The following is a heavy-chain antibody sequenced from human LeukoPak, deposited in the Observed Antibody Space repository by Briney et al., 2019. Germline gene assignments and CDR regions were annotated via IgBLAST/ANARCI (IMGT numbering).Heavy chain of an antibody. CDR1: GYTFTSYY. CDR3: ARLGAGG. CDR2: INPSGGST. D-gene: IGHD3-16*01. Sequence: ASVKVSCKASGYTFTSYYMHWLRQPPGQGLEWMGIINPSGGSTSYAQKFQGRVTMTRDMSTSTVYMELSSMRSEDTAVYYCARLGAGGWGEGTLVTVSS. J-gene: IGHJ4*02. V-gene: IGHV1-46*01.